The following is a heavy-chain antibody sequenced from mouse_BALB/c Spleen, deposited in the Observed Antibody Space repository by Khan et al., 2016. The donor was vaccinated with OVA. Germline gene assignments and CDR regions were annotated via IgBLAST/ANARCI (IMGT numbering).Heavy chain of an antibody. J-gene: IGHJ3*01. V-gene: IGHV1S135*01. CDR3: ARLGLNDWFAY. Sequence: VQLKESGPELMKPGASVKIACKASGYSFTSYYMHWVKQSHGKSLEWIGYIDPFNGGTTYNQKFKGKATLTVDKSSSTAYMHLSSLTSEDSAVYYWARLGLNDWFAYWGQGTLVTVS. CDR2: IDPFNGGT. D-gene: IGHD1-3*01. CDR1: GYSFTSYY.